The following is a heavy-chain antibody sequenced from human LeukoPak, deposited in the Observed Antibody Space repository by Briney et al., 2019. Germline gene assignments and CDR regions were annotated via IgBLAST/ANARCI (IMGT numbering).Heavy chain of an antibody. V-gene: IGHV4-39*01. J-gene: IGHJ4*02. CDR1: GGSISSSTYY. D-gene: IGHD6-6*01. CDR3: ARQEYSNSYFDH. CDR2: IYYSGTS. Sequence: PSETLTLTCTVSGGSISSSTYYWGWLRQPQGKGLEWIVTIYYSGTSYYNPSLKSPVTISADTSKDQFSLRLTSVTAADTAVYYCARQEYSNSYFDHWGRGTLVTVSS.